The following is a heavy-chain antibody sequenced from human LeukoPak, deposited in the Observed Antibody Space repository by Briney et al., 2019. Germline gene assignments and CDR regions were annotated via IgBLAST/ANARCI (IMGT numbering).Heavy chain of an antibody. CDR2: INPNSGGT. CDR3: AREYYDRTSSLGD. J-gene: IGHJ4*02. D-gene: IGHD3-22*01. CDR1: GYTFTGYY. Sequence: ASVKVSCKASGYTFTGYYMHWVRQAPGQGLERMGWINPNSGGTNYAQKFQGRVTMTRDTSISTAYMELSRLRSDDTAVYYCAREYYDRTSSLGDWGQGTLVTVSS. V-gene: IGHV1-2*02.